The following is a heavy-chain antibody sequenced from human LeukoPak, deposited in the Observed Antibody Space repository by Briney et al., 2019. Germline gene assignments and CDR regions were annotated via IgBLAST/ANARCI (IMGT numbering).Heavy chain of an antibody. J-gene: IGHJ4*02. D-gene: IGHD3-9*01. CDR2: ISGSGGST. CDR1: GFTFSSYA. V-gene: IGHV3-23*01. CDR3: AKAPDYDILTGQPHFDY. Sequence: GGSLRLSCAASGFTFSSYAMSWVRQAPGKGLEWVSAISGSGGSTYYADSVKGRFTISRDNSKNTLYLQMNSLRAEDTAVYYCAKAPDYDILTGQPHFDYWGQGTLVTVSS.